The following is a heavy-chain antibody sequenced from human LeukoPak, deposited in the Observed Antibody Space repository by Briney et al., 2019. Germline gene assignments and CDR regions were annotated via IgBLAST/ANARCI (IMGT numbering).Heavy chain of an antibody. D-gene: IGHD5-12*01. CDR2: IHYSGRT. V-gene: IGHV4-59*01. J-gene: IGHJ5*02. Sequence: PSESLSLTCTVSGHSICLFYSGWIRQPRGEGLEWIGYIHYSGRTNYNPSRKSRVTMSLDTSKNHFSLKLRSVTAADTAVYYCARVSPSSATGYGWFDPWGQGSLVTVSS. CDR3: ARVSPSSATGYGWFDP. CDR1: GHSICLFY.